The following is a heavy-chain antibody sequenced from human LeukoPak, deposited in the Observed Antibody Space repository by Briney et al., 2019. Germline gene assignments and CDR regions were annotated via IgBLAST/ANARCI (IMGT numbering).Heavy chain of an antibody. J-gene: IGHJ4*02. CDR3: ARDHNRSSYCLH. CDR2: INPNSGGT. CDR1: GYTFTGYY. Sequence: ASVKVSCKASGYTFTGYYMHWVRQAPGQGLEWMGWINPNSGGTNYAQKFQGRVTMTRDMSTSTVYMELSSLRSEDTAVYYCARDHNRSSYCLHWGQGTLVTVSS. V-gene: IGHV1-2*02. D-gene: IGHD3-22*01.